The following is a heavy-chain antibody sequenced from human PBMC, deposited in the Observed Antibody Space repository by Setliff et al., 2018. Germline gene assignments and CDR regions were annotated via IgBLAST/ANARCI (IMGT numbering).Heavy chain of an antibody. Sequence: PSETLSLTCTVSGGSISSGDYYWSWIRQPPGKGLEWIGYIYYSGSTNYNPSLKSRVTISVDTSKNQFSLKLSSVTAADTAVYYCARTVSRSKVPIFGVVIKNYYYYGMDVWGQGTTVTVSS. CDR2: IYYSGST. D-gene: IGHD3-3*01. CDR3: ARTVSRSKVPIFGVVIKNYYYYGMDV. J-gene: IGHJ6*02. CDR1: GGSISSGDYY. V-gene: IGHV4-61*08.